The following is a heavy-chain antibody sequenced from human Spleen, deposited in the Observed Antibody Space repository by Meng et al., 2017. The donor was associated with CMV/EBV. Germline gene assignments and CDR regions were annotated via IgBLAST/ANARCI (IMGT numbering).Heavy chain of an antibody. CDR2: ISAYNSNT. Sequence: KASGSTVSSDGSSWVRQAPGQGLEWIGWISAYNSNTIYAQKVQGRGTMTTDASTDTDYLELRSLRSDDTAIYYCARDQQLIPAEYFQHWGPGTLVTVSS. CDR1: GSTVSSDG. D-gene: IGHD6-13*01. CDR3: ARDQQLIPAEYFQH. J-gene: IGHJ1*01. V-gene: IGHV1-18*01.